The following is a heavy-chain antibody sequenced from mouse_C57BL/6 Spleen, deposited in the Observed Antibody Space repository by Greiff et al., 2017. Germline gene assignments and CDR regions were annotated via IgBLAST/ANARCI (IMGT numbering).Heavy chain of an antibody. Sequence: DVKLVESGGGLVKPGGSLKLSCAASGFTFSSYTMSWVRQTPEKRLEWVATISGGGGNTYYPDSVKGRFTISRDNAKNTLYLQMSSLRSEDTALYYCARAYGSSLYYYAMDYWGQGTSVTVSS. D-gene: IGHD1-1*01. J-gene: IGHJ4*01. CDR3: ARAYGSSLYYYAMDY. CDR1: GFTFSSYT. V-gene: IGHV5-9*01. CDR2: ISGGGGNT.